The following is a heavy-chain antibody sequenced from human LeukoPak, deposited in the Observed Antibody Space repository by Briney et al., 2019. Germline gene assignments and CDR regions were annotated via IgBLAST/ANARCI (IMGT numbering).Heavy chain of an antibody. Sequence: GGSLRLSCAASGFTFSNYWMTWVRQSPGKGLEWVAIIKHDGSDKYCVDSVKGRFTISRDNAKNSLYLQMSSLRAEDTAVYYCARGGHRQKEFWGQGTLVTVSS. CDR3: ARGGHRQKEF. CDR1: GFTFSNYW. CDR2: IKHDGSDK. V-gene: IGHV3-7*01. D-gene: IGHD3-10*01. J-gene: IGHJ4*02.